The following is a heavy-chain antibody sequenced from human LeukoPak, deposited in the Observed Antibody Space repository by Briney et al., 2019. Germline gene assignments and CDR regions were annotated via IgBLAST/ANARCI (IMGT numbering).Heavy chain of an antibody. V-gene: IGHV3-53*01. CDR2: IYSGGST. Sequence: GGSLRLSCAASGFTVSSNYMSWVSQAPGKGLEWVSVIYSGGSTYYADSVKGRFTISRDNSKNTLYLQMNSLRAEDTAVYYCAREGSSFCSGGSCYPSGFDYWGQGTLVTVSS. CDR3: AREGSSFCSGGSCYPSGFDY. J-gene: IGHJ4*02. D-gene: IGHD2-15*01. CDR1: GFTVSSNY.